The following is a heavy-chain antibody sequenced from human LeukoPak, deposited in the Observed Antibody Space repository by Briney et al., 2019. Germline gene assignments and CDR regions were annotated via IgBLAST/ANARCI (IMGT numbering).Heavy chain of an antibody. D-gene: IGHD3-10*01. CDR1: GGSIDRGGFY. CDR3: AKDKVFNSGSFDS. CDR2: ISYSGST. Sequence: SQTLSLTCSVSGGSIDRGGFYWTWIRQHPGKGLEWIGYISYSGSTHYNPSLKSRVTISSDTSKTQFSLQLNSVTVADTAVCYCAKDKVFNSGSFDSWGQGILVTVSS. V-gene: IGHV4-31*03. J-gene: IGHJ4*02.